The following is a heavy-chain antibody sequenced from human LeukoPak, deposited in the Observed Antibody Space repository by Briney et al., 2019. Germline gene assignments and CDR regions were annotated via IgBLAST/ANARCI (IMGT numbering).Heavy chain of an antibody. D-gene: IGHD3-10*01. V-gene: IGHV3-7*03. J-gene: IGHJ4*02. CDR3: ARDTPSSGFDY. CDR2: IKQDGSDK. CDR1: GFTFNGYW. Sequence: PGGSLRLSCAASGFTFNGYWMSWVRQAPGKGLEWVANIKQDGSDKYYVDSVKGRFTISRDNAKNSLYLQMNSLRAEDTAVYYCARDTPSSGFDYWGQGTQVTVSS.